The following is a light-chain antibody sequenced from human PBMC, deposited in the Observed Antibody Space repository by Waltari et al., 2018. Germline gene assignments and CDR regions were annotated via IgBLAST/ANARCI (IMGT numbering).Light chain of an antibody. J-gene: IGLJ1*01. V-gene: IGLV2-23*02. CDR3: CSYAGLGTYV. CDR2: EVT. CDR1: SSDVGNYNL. Sequence: QSGLTQPASVSGAPGQSITSSCTGTSSDVGNYNLVSWYQHHPGKAPKLTIYEVTKRTSGVSDRFSASKSANTASLTISGLQTEDEADYYCCSYAGLGTYVFGTGTKVTVL.